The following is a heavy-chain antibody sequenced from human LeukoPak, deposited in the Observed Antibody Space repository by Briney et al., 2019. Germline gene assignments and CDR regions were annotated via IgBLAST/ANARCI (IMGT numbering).Heavy chain of an antibody. Sequence: GGSLRLSCVASGFTFHNYGMSWVRQAPGKGLEWVSAISGSGGGTYNADSVKGRFTISRDNAKNSLYLQMNSLRAEDTAVYYCARAGSHRNSGYDYWGQGTLVTVSS. V-gene: IGHV3-23*01. CDR1: GFTFHNYG. CDR2: ISGSGGGT. D-gene: IGHD5-12*01. CDR3: ARAGSHRNSGYDY. J-gene: IGHJ4*02.